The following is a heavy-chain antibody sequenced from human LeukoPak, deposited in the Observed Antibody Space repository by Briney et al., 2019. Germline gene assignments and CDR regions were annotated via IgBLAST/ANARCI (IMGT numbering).Heavy chain of an antibody. V-gene: IGHV3-30*04. D-gene: IGHD6-13*01. CDR1: GFTFSSYA. Sequence: GRSLTLSWAASGFTFSSYAMHWVRQAPGKGLGWVAVISYDGSNKYYADSVKGRFTISRDNSKNTLYLQMNSLRAEDTAVYYCARERVGKQQLVRGYFDYWGQGTLVTVSS. CDR2: ISYDGSNK. CDR3: ARERVGKQQLVRGYFDY. J-gene: IGHJ4*02.